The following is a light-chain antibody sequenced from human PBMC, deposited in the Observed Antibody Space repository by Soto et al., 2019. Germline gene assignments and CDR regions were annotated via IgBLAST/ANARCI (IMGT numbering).Light chain of an antibody. J-gene: IGKJ2*01. V-gene: IGKV3-11*01. CDR2: DTS. Sequence: IVLTQSPVTLSLSPGESATLSCRASQTISRYLAWYQQRPGQAPRLLIYDTSNRAAGVSARFSGSGSGTDFTLTISRLEPEDFAVYYCQQRSGWSTFGQGTKLEIK. CDR3: QQRSGWST. CDR1: QTISRY.